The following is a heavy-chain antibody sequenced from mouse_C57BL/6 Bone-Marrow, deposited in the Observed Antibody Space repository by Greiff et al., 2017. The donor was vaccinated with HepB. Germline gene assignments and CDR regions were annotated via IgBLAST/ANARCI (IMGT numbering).Heavy chain of an antibody. CDR3: AHDYDGPFDY. Sequence: VQLQESGAELARPGASVKLSCKASGYTFTSYGISWVKQRTGQGLEWIGEIYPRSGNTYYNEKFKGKATLTADKSSSTAYMELRSLTSEDSAVYFCAHDYDGPFDYWGQGTTLTVSS. J-gene: IGHJ2*01. D-gene: IGHD2-4*01. CDR1: GYTFTSYG. V-gene: IGHV1-81*01. CDR2: IYPRSGNT.